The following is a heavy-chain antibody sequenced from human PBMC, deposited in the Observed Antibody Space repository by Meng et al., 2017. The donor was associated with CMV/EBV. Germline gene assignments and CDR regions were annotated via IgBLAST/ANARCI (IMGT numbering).Heavy chain of an antibody. CDR1: RGTFSSYA. D-gene: IGHD6-6*01. CDR2: IIPIFGTA. J-gene: IGHJ4*02. CDR3: ARSLYSSSPHFDY. Sequence: ACRGTFSSYAISWVRQAPGQGLEWMGGIIPIFGTATYAQKFQGRVTITTDESTSTAYMELSSLRSEDTAVYYCARSLYSSSPHFDYWGQGTLVTVSS. V-gene: IGHV1-69*05.